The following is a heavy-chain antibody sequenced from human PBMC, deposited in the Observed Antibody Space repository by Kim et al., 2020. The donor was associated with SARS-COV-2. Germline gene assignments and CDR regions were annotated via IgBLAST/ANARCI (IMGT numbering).Heavy chain of an antibody. Sequence: SETLSLTCTVSGGSISSYYWSWIRQPPGKGLEWIGYIYYSGSTNYNPSLKSRVTISVDTSKNQFSLKLSSVTAADTAVYYCARVSRYGGYVDYFDYWGQGTLVTVSA. J-gene: IGHJ4*02. CDR2: IYYSGST. CDR3: ARVSRYGGYVDYFDY. CDR1: GGSISSYY. D-gene: IGHD5-12*01. V-gene: IGHV4-59*01.